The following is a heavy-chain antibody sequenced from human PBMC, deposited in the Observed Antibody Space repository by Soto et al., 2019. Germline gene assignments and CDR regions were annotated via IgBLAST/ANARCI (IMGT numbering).Heavy chain of an antibody. J-gene: IGHJ4*02. CDR3: ARAFTYTYYFDY. V-gene: IGHV4-30-4*01. CDR2: IYYSGST. Sequence: SETLSLTCTVSGGSISSGDYYWSWIRQSPGKGLEWIGYIYYSGSTYYNPSLKSRVTISVDTSKNQFSLKLSSVTAADTAVYYCARAFTYTYYFDYWGQGTLVTVSS. CDR1: GGSISSGDYY. D-gene: IGHD3-3*02.